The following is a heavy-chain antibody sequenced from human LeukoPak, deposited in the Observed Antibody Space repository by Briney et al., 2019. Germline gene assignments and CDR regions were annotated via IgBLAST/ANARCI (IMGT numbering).Heavy chain of an antibody. J-gene: IGHJ4*02. Sequence: GGSLRLSCSASGFTFSSYAMHWVRQAPGKGLEYVSAISSNGGSTYYADSVKGRFTISRDNSKNTLYLQMSSLRAEGTAVYYCVKEGGKLWFGELDYWGQGTLVTVSS. V-gene: IGHV3-64D*06. CDR2: ISSNGGST. D-gene: IGHD3-10*01. CDR1: GFTFSSYA. CDR3: VKEGGKLWFGELDY.